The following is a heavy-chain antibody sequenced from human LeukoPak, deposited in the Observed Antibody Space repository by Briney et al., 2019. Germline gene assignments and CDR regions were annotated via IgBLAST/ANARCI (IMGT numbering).Heavy chain of an antibody. CDR1: GGSFSGYY. V-gene: IGHV4-34*01. CDR2: INHSGST. D-gene: IGHD4-17*01. J-gene: IGHJ4*02. CDR3: ARGTTVTTLDY. Sequence: SQTLSLTCAVYGGSFSGYYWSWIRQPPGKGLEWIGEINHSGSTNYNPSLKSRATISVDTSKNQFSLKLSSVNAADTAVYYCARGTTVTTLDYWGKGTLVTVSS.